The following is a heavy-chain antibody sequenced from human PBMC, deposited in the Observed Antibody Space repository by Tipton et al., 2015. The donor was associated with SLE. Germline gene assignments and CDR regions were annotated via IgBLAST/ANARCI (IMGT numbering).Heavy chain of an antibody. CDR2: IYYSGST. D-gene: IGHD3-3*01. Sequence: TLSLTCTVSGGSISRYSWSWIRQPPGKGLEWIGYIYYSGSTNYNPSLKSRVTISVDTSKNQFSLKLSSVTAADTAVYYCARDARFADAFDIWGQGTMVTVPS. CDR1: GGSISRYS. J-gene: IGHJ3*02. CDR3: ARDARFADAFDI. V-gene: IGHV4-59*01.